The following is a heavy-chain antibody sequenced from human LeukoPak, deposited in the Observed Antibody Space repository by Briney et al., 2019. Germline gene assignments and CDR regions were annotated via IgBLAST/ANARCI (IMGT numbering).Heavy chain of an antibody. Sequence: SQTLSLTCAISGDSVSSNSATWNWIRQSPLRGLEWLGRTYYRSKWYSDYAVSVKSRIIINPDTSKNQFSLKLSSVTAADTAVYYCARVDFHDSSGYYSEYFQHWGQGTLVTVSS. D-gene: IGHD3-22*01. V-gene: IGHV6-1*01. CDR2: TYYRSKWYS. J-gene: IGHJ1*01. CDR3: ARVDFHDSSGYYSEYFQH. CDR1: GDSVSSNSAT.